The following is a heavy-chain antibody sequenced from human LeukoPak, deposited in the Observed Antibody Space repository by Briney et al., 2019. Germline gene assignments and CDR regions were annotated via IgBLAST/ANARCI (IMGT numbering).Heavy chain of an antibody. Sequence: PSETLSLTCTVSGGSISSSSYYWGWIRQPPGKGLEWIGSIYYSGSTYYNPSLESRVTISVDTSKNQFSLKLSSVTAADTAVYYCARQPYYYYMDVWGKGTTVTVSS. J-gene: IGHJ6*03. V-gene: IGHV4-39*01. CDR2: IYYSGST. CDR1: GGSISSSSYY. CDR3: ARQPYYYYMDV.